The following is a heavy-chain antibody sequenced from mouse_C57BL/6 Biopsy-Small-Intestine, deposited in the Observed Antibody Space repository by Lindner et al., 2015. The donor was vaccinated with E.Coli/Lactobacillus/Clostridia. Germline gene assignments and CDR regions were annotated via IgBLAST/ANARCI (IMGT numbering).Heavy chain of an antibody. V-gene: IGHV1-7*01. CDR2: INPSSGYT. D-gene: IGHD1-1*01. CDR3: ARGVVDSWFAY. CDR1: GYTFTTYY. Sequence: VQLQESGAELAKPGASVKLSCKASGYTFTTYYMHWIKQGPGQVLEWIGYINPSSGYTEYNQKFRDKATLTADKSSSTAYMQLNSLTSEDSAVYFCARGVVDSWFAYWGQGTLVTVSA. J-gene: IGHJ3*01.